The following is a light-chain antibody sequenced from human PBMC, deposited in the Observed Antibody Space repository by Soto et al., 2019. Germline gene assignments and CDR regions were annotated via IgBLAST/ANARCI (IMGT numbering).Light chain of an antibody. CDR3: LQESGYPLD. V-gene: IGKV1-6*01. CDR1: QGVRDD. CDR2: SAS. Sequence: ILMIQSTSSLSASVGDRVTITCRASQGVRDDVGWYQQKPGKAPKLLIYSASTLQSGVPSRFSGSGSGTDFTLTISGLHPEDIATYYCLQESGYPLDLGVGTK. J-gene: IGKJ4*01.